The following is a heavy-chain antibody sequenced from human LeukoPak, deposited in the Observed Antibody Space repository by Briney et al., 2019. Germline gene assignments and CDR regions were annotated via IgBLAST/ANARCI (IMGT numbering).Heavy chain of an antibody. D-gene: IGHD3-3*01. V-gene: IGHV4-38-2*01. CDR3: PSLRFLEGIDY. Sequence: SGTLSLTCAVSGYSISSGYYWGWIRQPPGKGLEWIGSIYHSGSTYYNPSLKSRVTISVNTSKNQFSLKLSSVTAADTAVYYCPSLRFLEGIDYWGQGTLVTVSS. J-gene: IGHJ4*02. CDR2: IYHSGST. CDR1: GYSISSGYY.